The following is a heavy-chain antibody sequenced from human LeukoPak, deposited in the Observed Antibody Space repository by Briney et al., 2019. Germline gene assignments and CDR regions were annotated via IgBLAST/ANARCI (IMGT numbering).Heavy chain of an antibody. D-gene: IGHD4-23*01. V-gene: IGHV4-34*01. Sequence: SETLSHTCAVYGGSFSGYYWSWIRQPPGKGLEWIGEINHSGSTNYNPSLKSRVTISVDTSKNQFSLKLSSVTAADTAVYYCARRRWPRYYFDYWGQGTLVTVSS. CDR1: GGSFSGYY. CDR2: INHSGST. CDR3: ARRRWPRYYFDY. J-gene: IGHJ4*02.